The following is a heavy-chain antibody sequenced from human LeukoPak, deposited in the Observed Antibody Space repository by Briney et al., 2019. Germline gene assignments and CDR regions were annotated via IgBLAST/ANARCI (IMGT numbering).Heavy chain of an antibody. D-gene: IGHD4-11*01. CDR1: GFTFSSYW. V-gene: IGHV3-7*04. J-gene: IGHJ4*01. Sequence: GGALRLSCAASGFTFSSYWMMCVRQAPGKGLEWVANIKQGGSEKYYVDSEKGRFTISRDNAKNSLYLQMSSLRAEDTAVYYCARGLDYCIDYWGQGTLVTVST. CDR2: IKQGGSEK. CDR3: ARGLDYCIDY.